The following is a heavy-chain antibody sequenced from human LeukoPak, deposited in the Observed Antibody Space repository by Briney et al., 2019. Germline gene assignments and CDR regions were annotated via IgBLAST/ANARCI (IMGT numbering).Heavy chain of an antibody. J-gene: IGHJ4*02. D-gene: IGHD6-19*01. CDR2: IYYSGST. CDR3: ARGRDSSGFWDY. Sequence: SETLSLTCTVSGGSISSYYWSWIRQPPGKGLEWIGHIYYSGSTNYNPSLKSRVTISVDTSKNQFSLKLSSVTAADTAVYYCARGRDSSGFWDYWGQGTLVTVSS. CDR1: GGSISSYY. V-gene: IGHV4-59*01.